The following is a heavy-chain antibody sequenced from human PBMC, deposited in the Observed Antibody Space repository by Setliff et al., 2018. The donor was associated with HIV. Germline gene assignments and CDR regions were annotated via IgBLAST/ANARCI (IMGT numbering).Heavy chain of an antibody. CDR3: ARTRGYSYGTLAGFDY. V-gene: IGHV4-59*11. CDR2: ISYSGST. Sequence: SETLSLTCTVSGASIRGQYWSWIRKPPGKGLEWIGYISYSGSTNYNPSLESRVAMSVDTSKQQFSLEVSSVTAADTAVYYCARTRGYSYGTLAGFDYWGRGSLVTVSS. D-gene: IGHD5-18*01. CDR1: GASIRGQY. J-gene: IGHJ4*01.